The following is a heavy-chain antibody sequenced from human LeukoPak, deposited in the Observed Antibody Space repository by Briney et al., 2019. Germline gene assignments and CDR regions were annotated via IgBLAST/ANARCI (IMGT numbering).Heavy chain of an antibody. CDR1: GVASGDFY. D-gene: IGHD6-13*01. CDR3: ARGWVAAAGLDY. V-gene: IGHV4-59*12. CDR2: IYYSGST. J-gene: IGHJ4*02. Sequence: SETLSLTCTVSGVASGDFYWSWIRQPPGKGLEWIGYIYYSGSTNYNPSLKSRVTISVDTSKNQFSLNLSSVTAADTAVYYCARGWVAAAGLDYWGQGTLVTVSS.